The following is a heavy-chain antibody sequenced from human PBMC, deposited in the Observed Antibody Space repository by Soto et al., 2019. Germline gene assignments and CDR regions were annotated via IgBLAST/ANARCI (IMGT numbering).Heavy chain of an antibody. D-gene: IGHD2-2*01. CDR1: GIDFSNTW. J-gene: IGHJ3*01. CDR2: INSDGTTT. CDR3: TTDGSYAQYV. V-gene: IGHV3-74*01. Sequence: EVQLEVSGGGLVQPGGSLRLSCAVSGIDFSNTWMHWVRQVPGKGLVWVAYINSDGTTTTYADSVRGRFTISRDNAKNTVYLQMNSLRAEDTALYYCTTDGSYAQYVWGQGTVVTVSS.